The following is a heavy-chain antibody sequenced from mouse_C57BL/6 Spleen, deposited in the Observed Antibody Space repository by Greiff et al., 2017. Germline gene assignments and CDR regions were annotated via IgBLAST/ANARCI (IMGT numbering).Heavy chain of an antibody. CDR1: GYTFTSYW. Sequence: QVQLQHPGAELVMPGASVKLSCKASGYTFTSYWMHWVKQRPGQGLEWIGEIDPSDSYTNYNQKFKGKSTLTVDKSSSTAYMQLSSLTSEDSAVYYCARRGGPYAMDYWGQGTSVTVSS. V-gene: IGHV1-69*01. J-gene: IGHJ4*01. CDR3: ARRGGPYAMDY. CDR2: IDPSDSYT.